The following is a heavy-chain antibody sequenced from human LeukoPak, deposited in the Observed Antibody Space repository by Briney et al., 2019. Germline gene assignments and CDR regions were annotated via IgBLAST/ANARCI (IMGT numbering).Heavy chain of an antibody. CDR1: GYTFTSYD. CDR2: MNPNSGNT. V-gene: IGHV1-8*01. J-gene: IGHJ1*01. CDR3: ARADVVVVAATLAEYFQH. Sequence: ASVKVSCKASGYTFTSYDINWVRQATGQGLEWMGWMNPNSGNTGYAQKFQGRVTMTRNTSISTACMELSSLRSEDTAVYYCARADVVVVAATLAEYFQHWGQGTLVTVSP. D-gene: IGHD2-15*01.